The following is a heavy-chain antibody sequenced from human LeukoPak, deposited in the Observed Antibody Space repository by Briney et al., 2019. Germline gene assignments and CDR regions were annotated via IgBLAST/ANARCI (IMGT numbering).Heavy chain of an antibody. CDR1: GGSISNGDHY. V-gene: IGHV4-61*08. D-gene: IGHD3-16*01. J-gene: IGHJ6*02. CDR3: ARDLGPDYYYYGMDV. Sequence: PSETLSLTCTVSGGSISNGDHYWSWIRQPPGKGLEWIGYIYYSGSTNYNPSLKSRVTISVDTSKNQFSLKLSSVTAADTAVYYCARDLGPDYYYYGMDVWGQGTTVTVSS. CDR2: IYYSGST.